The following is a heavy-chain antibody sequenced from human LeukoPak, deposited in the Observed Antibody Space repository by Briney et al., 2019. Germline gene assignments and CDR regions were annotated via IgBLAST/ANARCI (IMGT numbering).Heavy chain of an antibody. CDR2: ISSSSSTI. CDR3: ARDSRHYYAHDV. D-gene: IGHD3-10*01. Sequence: PRGSLRLSCAASGFTFSSYSMNWVRQAPGKGLEWVSYISSSSSTIYYADSVKGRFTISRDNAKNSLYLQMNSLRAEDTAVYYCARDSRHYYAHDVWGQGTTVTVSS. CDR1: GFTFSSYS. J-gene: IGHJ6*02. V-gene: IGHV3-48*01.